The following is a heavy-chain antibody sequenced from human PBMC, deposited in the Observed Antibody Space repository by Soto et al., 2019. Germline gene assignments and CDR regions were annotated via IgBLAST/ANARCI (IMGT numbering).Heavy chain of an antibody. CDR1: GYTFSNFA. CDR2: INADNCNT. CDR3: ARGGFRLRYFDWLSYNWFDP. J-gene: IGHJ5*02. Sequence: ASVKVSCKASGYTFSNFAMHWVRQAPGQRPEWMGWINADNCNTNYSQKLQGRVTMTTDTSTSTAYMELRSLRSDDTAVYYCARGGFRLRYFDWLSYNWFDPWGQGTLVTVSS. V-gene: IGHV1-3*01. D-gene: IGHD3-9*01.